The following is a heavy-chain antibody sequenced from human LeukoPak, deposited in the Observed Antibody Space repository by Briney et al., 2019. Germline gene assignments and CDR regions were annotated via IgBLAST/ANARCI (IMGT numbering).Heavy chain of an antibody. D-gene: IGHD2-2*02. CDR1: GYTFTGYY. J-gene: IGHJ3*02. CDR3: ASDWGLSQLEYCSNTNCYMGAFDI. V-gene: IGHV1-2*02. Sequence: ASVKVSCKASGYTFTGYYMHWVRQAPGQGLEWMGWINPNRGGTNYAQKFQGRVTMTRDTSISTAYMELSRLRSDDTAVYYCASDWGLSQLEYCSNTNCYMGAFDIWGQGTMVTVFS. CDR2: INPNRGGT.